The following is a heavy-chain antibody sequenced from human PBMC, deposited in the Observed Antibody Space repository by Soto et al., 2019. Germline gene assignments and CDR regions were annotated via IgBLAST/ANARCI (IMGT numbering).Heavy chain of an antibody. CDR1: GGSISSSSYY. J-gene: IGHJ5*02. CDR3: AKSNSFDP. CDR2: IYYSGST. V-gene: IGHV4-39*01. Sequence: PSETLSLTCTVSGGSISSSSYYWGWIRQPPGKGLEWIGSIYYSGSTYYNPSLKSRVTISVDTSKNQFSLKQSSVTVADTAVYYGAKSNSFDPWGQGTLVTVSS.